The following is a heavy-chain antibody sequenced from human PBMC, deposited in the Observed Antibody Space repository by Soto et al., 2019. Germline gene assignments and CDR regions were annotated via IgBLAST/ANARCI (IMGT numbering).Heavy chain of an antibody. D-gene: IGHD2-8*01. J-gene: IGHJ4*02. CDR2: IYYSGST. Sequence: QLQLQESGPGLVKPSETLSLTCTVSGDSISSNNYYCGWIRQPPGKGLEWIGSIYYSGSTYYNPSLQSRVTMSVDTSKGQFSLKLSSVTAADTAVYYCARHPGYAVPTVYATHYFNYWGQGILVTVSA. V-gene: IGHV4-39*01. CDR1: GDSISSNNYY. CDR3: ARHPGYAVPTVYATHYFNY.